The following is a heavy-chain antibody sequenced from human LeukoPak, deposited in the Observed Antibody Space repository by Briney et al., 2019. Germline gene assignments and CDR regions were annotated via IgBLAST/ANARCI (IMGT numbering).Heavy chain of an antibody. Sequence: GGSLRPSCAASGFTFSSYWMSWVRQAPGKGLEWVANIKQDGSEKYYVDSVKGRFTISRDNAKNTVYLQMNSLRAEDTAVYYCVRDWGYDSSGYWQKYFDTWGQGTLVTVSS. CDR2: IKQDGSEK. V-gene: IGHV3-7*01. CDR3: VRDWGYDSSGYWQKYFDT. CDR1: GFTFSSYW. D-gene: IGHD3-22*01. J-gene: IGHJ4*02.